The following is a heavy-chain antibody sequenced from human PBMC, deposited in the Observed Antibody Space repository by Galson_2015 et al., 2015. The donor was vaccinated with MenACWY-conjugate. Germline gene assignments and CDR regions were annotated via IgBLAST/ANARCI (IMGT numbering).Heavy chain of an antibody. CDR3: TNYYDGSAYYWQFVDY. CDR2: IRSETHGATI. J-gene: IGHJ4*02. D-gene: IGHD3-22*01. V-gene: IGHV3-49*03. Sequence: SLRLSCATSGFTFGDHALSWFRQAPGKGLEWVAFIRSETHGATIEYAASVKGRFTISRDDSKGIAYLQMNSLKSEDTAVYYCTNYYDGSAYYWQFVDYWGQGTLVAVSS. CDR1: GFTFGDHA.